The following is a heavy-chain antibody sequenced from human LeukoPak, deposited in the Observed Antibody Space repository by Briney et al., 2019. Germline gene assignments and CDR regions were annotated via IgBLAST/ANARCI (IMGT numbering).Heavy chain of an antibody. V-gene: IGHV4-4*07. CDR2: IYTSGST. CDR3: ARLNSGSPGGDY. D-gene: IGHD1-26*01. Sequence: GSLRLSCAASGFTVSSYYWSWIRQPAGKGLEWIGRIYTSGSTNYNPSLKSRVTMSVDTSKNQFSLKLSSVTAADTAVYYCARLNSGSPGGDYWGQGTLVTVSS. CDR1: GFTVSSYY. J-gene: IGHJ4*02.